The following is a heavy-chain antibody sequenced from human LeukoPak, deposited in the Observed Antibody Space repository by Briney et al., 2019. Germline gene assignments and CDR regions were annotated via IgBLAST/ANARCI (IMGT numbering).Heavy chain of an antibody. CDR2: ISYDGSNK. CDR3: ASVSAYYYDSSGQMGY. Sequence: GGSLRLSCAASGFTFSSYAMHWVRQAPGKGLEWVAVISYDGSNKYYADSVKGRFTISRDNSKNTLYLQMNSLRAEDTAVYYCASVSAYYYDSSGQMGYWGQGTLVTVSS. V-gene: IGHV3-30-3*01. J-gene: IGHJ4*02. D-gene: IGHD3-22*01. CDR1: GFTFSSYA.